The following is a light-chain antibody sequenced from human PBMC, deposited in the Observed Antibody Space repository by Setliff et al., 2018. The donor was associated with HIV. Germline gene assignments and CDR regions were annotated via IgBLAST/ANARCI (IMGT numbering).Light chain of an antibody. J-gene: IGLJ1*01. CDR3: LLSYSGARGV. CDR2: DTT. Sequence: QAVVTQEPSLTVSPGGTVTLTCGSSTGTVTSGHFPSWFQQKPGQAPRTLIYDTTNKHSWTPARFSGSLLGGKAALTLSGAQPEDEAEYYCLLSYSGARGVFGTGTKVTVL. V-gene: IGLV7-46*01. CDR1: TGTVTSGHF.